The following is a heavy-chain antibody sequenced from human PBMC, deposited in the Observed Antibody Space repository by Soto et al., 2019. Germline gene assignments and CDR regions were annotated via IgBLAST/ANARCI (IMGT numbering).Heavy chain of an antibody. CDR3: ATDIHATWLLNS. J-gene: IGHJ4*02. D-gene: IGHD2-2*02. CDR2: IAPDGSQI. CDR1: GFTFIGKT. Sequence: GGSLRLSCAASGFTFIGKTMYWVRQAPGKGLEWVALIAPDGSQIYYADSVKGRFTISRDNSKNTLYLQMDSLRAEDTSLYLCATDIHATWLLNSWGQGTLVTVSS. V-gene: IGHV3-30-3*01.